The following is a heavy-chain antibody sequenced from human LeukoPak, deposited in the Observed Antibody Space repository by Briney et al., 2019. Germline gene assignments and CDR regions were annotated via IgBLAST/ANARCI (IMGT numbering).Heavy chain of an antibody. V-gene: IGHV3-69-1*01. CDR3: TNFKPPAPDALDV. CDR1: GFTFSDYS. J-gene: IGHJ3*01. D-gene: IGHD2/OR15-2a*01. CDR2: ISGSGTI. Sequence: NPGGSLRLPCAASGFTFSDYSMNWVRQAPGKGLEWISYISGSGTIYYADSVKGRFTISRDNAQRLVYLQMNSLRAEDTAVYYCTNFKPPAPDALDVWGQGTLITVSS.